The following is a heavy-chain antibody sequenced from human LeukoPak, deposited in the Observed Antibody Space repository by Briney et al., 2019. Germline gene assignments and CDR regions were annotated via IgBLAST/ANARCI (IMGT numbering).Heavy chain of an antibody. J-gene: IGHJ4*02. CDR1: GFTFSSYW. D-gene: IGHD3-22*01. V-gene: IGHV3-48*02. CDR3: ARDTASSGYLFDY. CDR2: ISSGSTTM. Sequence: GGSLRLSCAASGFTFSSYWMHWVRQAPGKGLEWVSYISSGSTTMYYSDSVKGRFTISRDNAKNSLYLQMNSLRDEDTAVYYCARDTASSGYLFDYWGQGTLVTVSS.